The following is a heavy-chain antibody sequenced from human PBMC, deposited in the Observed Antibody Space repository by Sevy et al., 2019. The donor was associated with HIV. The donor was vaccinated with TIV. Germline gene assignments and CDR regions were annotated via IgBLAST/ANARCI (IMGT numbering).Heavy chain of an antibody. Sequence: ASVKVSCKVSGYTLTKLSIHWVRQAPGKGLEWMGDFDSQDGETIYSQRFQGRVTMTVDTPTDTAYMELSSLTSEDTAVYYCATVGLRYSSGSSSCQGDWFDPWGQGTLVTVSS. J-gene: IGHJ5*02. D-gene: IGHD2-15*01. CDR3: ATVGLRYSSGSSSCQGDWFDP. CDR1: GYTLTKLS. V-gene: IGHV1-24*01. CDR2: FDSQDGET.